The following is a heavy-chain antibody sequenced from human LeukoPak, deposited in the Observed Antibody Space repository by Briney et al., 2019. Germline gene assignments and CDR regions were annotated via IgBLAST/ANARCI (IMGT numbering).Heavy chain of an antibody. CDR3: ARDRYSISSLYDF. J-gene: IGHJ4*02. V-gene: IGHV1-46*01. D-gene: IGHD6-6*01. Sequence: AASVKVSCKASGYTFTSYYIHWVRQAPGQGLEWMGIITPSGGSTTYAQKFQGRVTITRDTPTSTVYMVLSSLRSEDTAVYYCARDRYSISSLYDFWGQGTLVTVSS. CDR1: GYTFTSYY. CDR2: ITPSGGST.